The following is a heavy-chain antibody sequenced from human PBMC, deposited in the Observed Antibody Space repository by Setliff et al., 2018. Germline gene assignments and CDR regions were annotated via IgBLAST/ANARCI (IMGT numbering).Heavy chain of an antibody. CDR1: GYTFTSYG. CDR2: ISAYNGNT. Sequence: AASVKVSCKASGYTFTSYGISWVRQAPGQGLEWMGWISAYNGNTNYAQKLQGRVTMTTYTSTSTVYMELSSLRSEDTAVYYCARDPHYGDYVFNYWGQGTLVTVSS. V-gene: IGHV1-18*01. CDR3: ARDPHYGDYVFNY. J-gene: IGHJ4*02. D-gene: IGHD4-17*01.